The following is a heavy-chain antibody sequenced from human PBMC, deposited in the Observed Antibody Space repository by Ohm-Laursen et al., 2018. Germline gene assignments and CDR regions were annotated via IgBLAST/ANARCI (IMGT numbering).Heavy chain of an antibody. Sequence: SLRLSCAASGFNFGAHNMDWVRQAPGKGLEWVSLLWYDGSNKLYAESVKGRFTISRDTSKKTLYLQMSALSAEDTAVYYCARETGYYYGYMDVWGQGTTVTVSS. D-gene: IGHD3-10*01. CDR1: GFNFGAHN. CDR3: ARETGYYYGYMDV. CDR2: LWYDGSNK. V-gene: IGHV3-33*01. J-gene: IGHJ6*03.